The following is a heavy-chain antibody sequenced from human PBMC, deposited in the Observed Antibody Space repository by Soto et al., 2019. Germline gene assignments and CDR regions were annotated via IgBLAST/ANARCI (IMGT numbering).Heavy chain of an antibody. J-gene: IGHJ3*02. CDR2: IYSGGST. D-gene: IGHD2-2*02. V-gene: IGHV3-53*01. CDR1: GFTVSSNY. CDR3: ASAGYCSSTSCYTDDAFDI. Sequence: HPGGSLRLSCAASGFTVSSNYMSWVRQAPGKGLEWVSVIYSGGSTYYADSVKGRFTISRDNSKNTLYLQMNSLRAEDTAVYYCASAGYCSSTSCYTDDAFDIWGQGTMVTVSS.